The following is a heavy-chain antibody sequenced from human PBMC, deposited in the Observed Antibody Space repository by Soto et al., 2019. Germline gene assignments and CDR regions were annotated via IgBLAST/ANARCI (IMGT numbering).Heavy chain of an antibody. CDR1: GGSFSGYY. V-gene: IGHV4-34*01. CDR2: INHSGST. CDR3: ARAPYAVTTSWYFDL. J-gene: IGHJ2*01. D-gene: IGHD4-17*01. Sequence: QVQLQQWGAGLLKPSETLSLTCAVYGGSFSGYYWSWIRQPPGKGLEWIGEINHSGSTNYNPSLKSRVTISVYTSKNHVSLKLSSVTAADTAVYYCARAPYAVTTSWYFDLWGRGTLVTVSS.